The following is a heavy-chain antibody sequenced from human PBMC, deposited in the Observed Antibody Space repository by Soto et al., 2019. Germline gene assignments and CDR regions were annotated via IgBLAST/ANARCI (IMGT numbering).Heavy chain of an antibody. CDR3: ARHYSSSSGPLDY. CDR1: GGSISSYY. CDR2: IYYSGST. D-gene: IGHD6-6*01. V-gene: IGHV4-59*08. J-gene: IGHJ4*02. Sequence: TSETLSLTCTVSGGSISSYYWSWIRQPPGKGLEWIGYIYYSGSTNYNPSLKSRVTISVDTSKNQFSLKLSSVTAADTAVYYCARHYSSSSGPLDYWGQGTLVTVSS.